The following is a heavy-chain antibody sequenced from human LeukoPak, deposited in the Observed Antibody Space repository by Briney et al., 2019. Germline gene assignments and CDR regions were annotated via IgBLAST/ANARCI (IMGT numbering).Heavy chain of an antibody. V-gene: IGHV4-38-2*01. CDR2: IYQSGTT. Sequence: SETLSLTCAVSGYSISSGYYWGWIRQSPGKGLEWIGSIYQSGTTYYNPPLKSRVTISVDTSKNQCSLKLSSVTAADTAVYYCTCDPNWVFDNWGQGTLVTVSS. CDR1: GYSISSGYY. D-gene: IGHD7-27*01. CDR3: TCDPNWVFDN. J-gene: IGHJ4*02.